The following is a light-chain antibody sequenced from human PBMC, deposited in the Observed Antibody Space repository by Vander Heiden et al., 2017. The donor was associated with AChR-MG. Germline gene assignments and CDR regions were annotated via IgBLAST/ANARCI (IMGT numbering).Light chain of an antibody. J-gene: IGLJ2*01. CDR1: SSDVGGYNY. CDR3: CSHAGSCVV. CDR2: DVS. V-gene: IGLV2-11*01. Sequence: QSALTQPRSVSGSPGQSVTISCTGTSSDVGGYNYVSWYQPHPDNAPKLMIYDVSKRPAGVPDRFSGSKSGNTASLTISGVQAEDEGDYYCCSHAGSCVVFGGGTKLTVL.